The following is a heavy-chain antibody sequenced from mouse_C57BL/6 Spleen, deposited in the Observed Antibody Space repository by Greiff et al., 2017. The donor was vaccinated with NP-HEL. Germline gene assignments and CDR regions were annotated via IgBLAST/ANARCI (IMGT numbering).Heavy chain of an antibody. CDR2: IDPSDSYT. V-gene: IGHV1-69*01. Sequence: QVQLQQPGAELVMPGASVKLSCKASGYTFTSYWMHWVKQRPGQGLEWIGEIDPSDSYTNYNQKFKGKSTLTVDKSSSTAYMQLSSLTSEDSAVYYCARPSYYSKYFDYWGQGTTLTVSS. J-gene: IGHJ2*01. CDR1: GYTFTSYW. D-gene: IGHD2-5*01. CDR3: ARPSYYSKYFDY.